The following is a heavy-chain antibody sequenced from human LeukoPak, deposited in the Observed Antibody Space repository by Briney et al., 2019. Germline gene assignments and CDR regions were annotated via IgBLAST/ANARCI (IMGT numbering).Heavy chain of an antibody. CDR3: ARVWSSGYTKDY. D-gene: IGHD3-22*01. CDR1: GFTFSSYS. Sequence: PGGSLRLSCAASGFTFSSYSIDWVRQAPGKGLEWLSYISSNSSTIYYADSVKGRFTISRDNAKNLVYLQMNSLRAEDTAVYYCARVWSSGYTKDYWGQGTLVTVSS. V-gene: IGHV3-48*04. J-gene: IGHJ4*02. CDR2: ISSNSSTI.